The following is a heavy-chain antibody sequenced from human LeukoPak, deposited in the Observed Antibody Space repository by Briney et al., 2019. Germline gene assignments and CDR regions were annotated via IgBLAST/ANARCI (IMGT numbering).Heavy chain of an antibody. J-gene: IGHJ4*02. D-gene: IGHD3-16*01. V-gene: IGHV3-7*05. CDR2: IKEDGSDI. CDR3: ARAVITFGGAVAKGFDC. Sequence: PGGSLRLSCAASGFTFTTYSMTWVRQAPGRGLEWVARIKEDGSDIHYVDTVKGRFTISRDNAKNSLYLQMNSLRAEDTAVYYCARAVITFGGAVAKGFDCWGQGTLVTVSS. CDR1: GFTFTTYS.